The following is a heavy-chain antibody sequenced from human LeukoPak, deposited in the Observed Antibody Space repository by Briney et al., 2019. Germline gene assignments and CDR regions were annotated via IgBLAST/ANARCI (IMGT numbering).Heavy chain of an antibody. J-gene: IGHJ4*02. CDR1: GGTFSSYA. V-gene: IGHV1-69*01. D-gene: IGHD2-2*01. Sequence: SVKVSCKASGGTFSSYAISWVRQAPGQGLEWMGGIIPIFGTANYAQKFQGRVTITADESTSTAYMELSSLRSEDTAVYYCARDTQGYCSSTSCYEALGDYWGQGTLITVSS. CDR3: ARDTQGYCSSTSCYEALGDY. CDR2: IIPIFGTA.